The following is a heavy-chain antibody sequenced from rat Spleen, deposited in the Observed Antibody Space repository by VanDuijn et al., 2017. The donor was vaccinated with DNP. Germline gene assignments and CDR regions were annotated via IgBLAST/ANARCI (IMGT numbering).Heavy chain of an antibody. CDR1: GFTFSNYD. J-gene: IGHJ3*01. CDR2: ISPSADST. D-gene: IGHD5-1*01. CDR3: ARDRTGTWFAY. Sequence: EVQLVESGGGLVQPGRSLKLSCAASGFTFSNYDMAWVRQAPTKGLEWVASISPSADSTYYRDSLKGRFTVSRDNAKNTLYLQMNSLISEDTATYYCARDRTGTWFAYWGQGTLVTVSS. V-gene: IGHV5S13*01.